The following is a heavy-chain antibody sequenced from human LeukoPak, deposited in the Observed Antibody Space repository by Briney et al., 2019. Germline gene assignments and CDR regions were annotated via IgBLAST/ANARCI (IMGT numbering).Heavy chain of an antibody. Sequence: SVKVSCKASGGTFSSYAISWVRQAPGQGLEWMGGIIPVFGTANYAQKFQGRVTITADESTSTAYMELSSLRSEDTAVYYCARDRVVGLGIDNAFDIWGHGTMVTVSS. D-gene: IGHD2-15*01. V-gene: IGHV1-69*13. J-gene: IGHJ3*02. CDR3: ARDRVVGLGIDNAFDI. CDR2: IIPVFGTA. CDR1: GGTFSSYA.